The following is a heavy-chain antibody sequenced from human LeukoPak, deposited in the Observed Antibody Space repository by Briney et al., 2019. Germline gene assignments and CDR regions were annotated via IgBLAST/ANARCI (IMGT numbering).Heavy chain of an antibody. CDR2: IYYNGRS. CDR1: GGSINSGSYY. CDR3: ARQPYYYDRSGQYFERFDY. D-gene: IGHD3-22*01. J-gene: IGHJ4*02. Sequence: SETLSLTCTVSGGSINSGSYYWGSIRQPPGKGLEWIGSIYYNGRSYYNPSLKSRATISVDTSKNQFSLKLSSVTAADTAVYYCARQPYYYDRSGQYFERFDYSGQGTLVSVSS. V-gene: IGHV4-39*01.